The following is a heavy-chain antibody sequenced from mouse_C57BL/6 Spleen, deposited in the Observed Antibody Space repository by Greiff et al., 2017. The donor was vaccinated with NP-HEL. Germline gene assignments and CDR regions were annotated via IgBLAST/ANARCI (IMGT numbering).Heavy chain of an antibody. V-gene: IGHV1-22*01. D-gene: IGHD2-4*01. J-gene: IGHJ4*01. Sequence: EVKLVESGPELVKPGASVKMSCKASGYTFTDYNMHWVKQSHGKSLEWIGYINPNNGGTSYNQKFKGKATLTVNKSSSTAYMELRSLTSEDSAVYYCARGGYDYGGYYAMDYWGQGTSVTVSS. CDR2: INPNNGGT. CDR1: GYTFTDYN. CDR3: ARGGYDYGGYYAMDY.